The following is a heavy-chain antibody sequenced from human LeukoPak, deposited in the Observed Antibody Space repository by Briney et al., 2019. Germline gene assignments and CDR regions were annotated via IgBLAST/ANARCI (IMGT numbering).Heavy chain of an antibody. CDR2: ISGSGGST. V-gene: IGHV3-23*01. Sequence: GGSLRLSCAASGFTFSSYAMSWVRQAPGNGLEWVSAISGSGGSTYYADSVKGRFTISRDNSKNTLYLQMNSLRAEDTAVYYCANSKQWLNYFDYWGQGTLVTVSS. J-gene: IGHJ4*02. CDR1: GFTFSSYA. CDR3: ANSKQWLNYFDY. D-gene: IGHD6-19*01.